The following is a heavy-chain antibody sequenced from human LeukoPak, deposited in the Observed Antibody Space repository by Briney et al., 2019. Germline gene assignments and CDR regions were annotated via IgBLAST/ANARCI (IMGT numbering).Heavy chain of an antibody. CDR3: ARDAYYYGSGSYYAYYFDY. V-gene: IGHV3-30*04. CDR2: ISYDGSNK. CDR1: GFTFSSYA. J-gene: IGHJ4*02. D-gene: IGHD3-10*01. Sequence: GGSLRLSWAASGFTFSSYAMHWVRQAPGKGLEWVAVISYDGSNKYYADSVKGRFTISRDNSKNTLYLQMNSLRAEDTAVYYCARDAYYYGSGSYYAYYFDYWGQGTLVTVSS.